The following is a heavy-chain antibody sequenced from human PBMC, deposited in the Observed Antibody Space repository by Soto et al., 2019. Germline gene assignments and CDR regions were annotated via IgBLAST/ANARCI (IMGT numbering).Heavy chain of an antibody. J-gene: IGHJ6*02. Sequence: SETLSLTCAVYGGSLSGYYWSWIRQPPGKGLEWIGEINHSGSTNYNPSLKSRVTISVDTSKNQFSLKLSSVTAADTAVYYCARVSRKRFLEWYRGHGYYGMAVWGQGTTVTVSS. CDR3: ARVSRKRFLEWYRGHGYYGMAV. V-gene: IGHV4-34*01. D-gene: IGHD3-3*01. CDR2: INHSGST. CDR1: GGSLSGYY.